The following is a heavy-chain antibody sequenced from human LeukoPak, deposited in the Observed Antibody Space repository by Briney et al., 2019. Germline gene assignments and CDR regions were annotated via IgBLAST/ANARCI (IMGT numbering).Heavy chain of an antibody. Sequence: PGKSLRLSCVASGFSFSDSVIHWVRQAPGKGLEWVAVISHDVKTTYYADSAKGRFTISRDNSRNTVFLQMNRLRPEDTAVYYCVKEGYYGWVSSPTFYFDYWGQGTRVTVSS. V-gene: IGHV3-30*04. D-gene: IGHD3-10*01. CDR2: ISHDVKTT. J-gene: IGHJ4*02. CDR1: GFSFSDSV. CDR3: VKEGYYGWVSSPTFYFDY.